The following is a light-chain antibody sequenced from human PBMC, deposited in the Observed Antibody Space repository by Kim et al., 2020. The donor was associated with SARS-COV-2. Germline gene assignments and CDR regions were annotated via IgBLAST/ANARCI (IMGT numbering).Light chain of an antibody. Sequence: ASAGDRDTLARRARQNIDKRWALYQQKTARAHNLLIYRASTFESGVPTRFSGSGSGTDFTLTLSSLHPEHFASYYCQQYSEYPYTFGQGTKRDIK. CDR2: RAS. CDR1: QNIDKR. J-gene: IGKJ2*01. CDR3: QQYSEYPYT. V-gene: IGKV1-5*03.